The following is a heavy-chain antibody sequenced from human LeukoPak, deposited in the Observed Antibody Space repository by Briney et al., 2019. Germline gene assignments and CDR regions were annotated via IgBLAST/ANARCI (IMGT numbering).Heavy chain of an antibody. J-gene: IGHJ1*01. V-gene: IGHV3-53*01. CDR3: AKDPYSRSFEYFQH. CDR1: GFTVSNNY. CDR2: IYSDGST. Sequence: GGSLRLSCAASGFTVSNNYMSWVRQAPGKGLEWVSVIYSDGSTYFADSVKGRFTISRDNPKNTLYLQMNSLRAEDTAVYYCAKDPYSRSFEYFQHWGQGTLVTVSS. D-gene: IGHD1-26*01.